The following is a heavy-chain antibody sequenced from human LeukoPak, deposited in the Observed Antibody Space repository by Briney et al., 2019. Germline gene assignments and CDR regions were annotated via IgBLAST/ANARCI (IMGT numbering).Heavy chain of an antibody. CDR3: AKGKYSSGYVFDY. Sequence: GGSLRLSCAASGFTFSSYAMSWVRQAPGKGLEWVSAISGSGGSTYYADSVKGRFTISRDNSKNTLYLQMDSLRAEDTAVYYCAKGKYSSGYVFDYWGQGTLVTVSS. CDR1: GFTFSSYA. CDR2: ISGSGGST. D-gene: IGHD6-19*01. J-gene: IGHJ4*02. V-gene: IGHV3-23*01.